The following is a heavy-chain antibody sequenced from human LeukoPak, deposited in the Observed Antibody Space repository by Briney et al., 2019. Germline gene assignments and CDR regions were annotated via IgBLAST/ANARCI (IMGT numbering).Heavy chain of an antibody. V-gene: IGHV3-23*01. CDR3: AKEYYYGSGSYPDAFDI. CDR2: ISGSGGST. D-gene: IGHD3-10*01. CDR1: GFTFSSSA. Sequence: GGSLRLSCAASGFTFSSSAMSWVRQVPGKGLEWVSAISGSGGSTYYADSVKGRFTISRDNSKNTLYLQMNSLRAEDTAVYYCAKEYYYGSGSYPDAFDIWGQGTMVTVSS. J-gene: IGHJ3*02.